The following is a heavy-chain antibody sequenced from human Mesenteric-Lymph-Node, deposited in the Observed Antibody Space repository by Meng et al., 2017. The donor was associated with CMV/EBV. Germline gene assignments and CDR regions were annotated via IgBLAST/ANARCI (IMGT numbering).Heavy chain of an antibody. Sequence: GESLKISCEASGLTFSNAWMSWVRQAPGKGLEWVGYIKNKTDGGTTDYAAPVKGRFTISGDDSKSTLYLQMNSLKIEDTAVYYCTTDFWSGYRFFDYWGQGTLVTVSS. CDR2: IKNKTDGGTT. D-gene: IGHD3-3*01. CDR1: GLTFSNAW. J-gene: IGHJ4*02. V-gene: IGHV3-15*01. CDR3: TTDFWSGYRFFDY.